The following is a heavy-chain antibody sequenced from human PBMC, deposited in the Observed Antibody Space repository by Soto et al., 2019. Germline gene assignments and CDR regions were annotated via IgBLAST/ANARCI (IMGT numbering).Heavy chain of an antibody. CDR1: GGTFSSYA. CDR3: ARSRGSAYDLHPKFYYGMDA. Sequence: GATVKVSCKASGGTFSSYAISWVRQAPGQGLEWMGGIIPIFGTANYAQKFQGRVTITADESTSTAYMELSSLRSEDTAVYYCARSRGSAYDLHPKFYYGMDAWGQGTTVTVSS. D-gene: IGHD5-12*01. CDR2: IIPIFGTA. J-gene: IGHJ6*02. V-gene: IGHV1-69*13.